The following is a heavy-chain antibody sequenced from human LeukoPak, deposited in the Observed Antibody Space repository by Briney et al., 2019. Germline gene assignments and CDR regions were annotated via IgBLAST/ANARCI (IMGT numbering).Heavy chain of an antibody. V-gene: IGHV1-69*13. CDR1: GYTFTSYY. J-gene: IGHJ4*02. D-gene: IGHD2-8*01. CDR2: IIPIFGTA. CDR3: ARTVGDKGVGY. Sequence: GASVKVSCKASGYTFTSYYMHWVRQAPGQGLEWMGGIIPIFGTANYAQKFQGRVTITADESTSTAYMELSSLRSEDTAVYYCARTVGDKGVGYWGQGTLVTVSS.